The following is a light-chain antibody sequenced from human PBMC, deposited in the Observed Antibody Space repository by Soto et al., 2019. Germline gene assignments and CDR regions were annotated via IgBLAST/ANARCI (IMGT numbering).Light chain of an antibody. CDR1: SSNIGRNY. Sequence: QSVLTQPPSASGTPGQRVTISCSGSSSNIGRNYVFWYQQLPGMAPKLLIYKNNQRPSGVPDRFSGSKSGTSASLAISGLRSEDEAEYHCATWGDSLSGDVVFGGGTKLTVL. CDR3: ATWGDSLSGDVV. V-gene: IGLV1-47*01. CDR2: KNN. J-gene: IGLJ2*01.